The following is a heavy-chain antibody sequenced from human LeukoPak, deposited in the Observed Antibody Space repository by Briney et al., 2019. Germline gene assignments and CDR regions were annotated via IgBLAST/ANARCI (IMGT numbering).Heavy chain of an antibody. J-gene: IGHJ4*02. CDR3: ARGSSSGYGSGSYYREFDS. D-gene: IGHD3-10*01. Sequence: KPSETLSLTCTVSGGSVSSYYWIWIRQPRGKGLEWIGNVYNSGNTNYNPSLKSRVTMSVDTSKNQFSLKLSSLTAADTAVYYCARGSSSGYGSGSYYREFDSWGQGTVVTVSS. V-gene: IGHV4-59*02. CDR1: GGSVSSYY. CDR2: VYNSGNT.